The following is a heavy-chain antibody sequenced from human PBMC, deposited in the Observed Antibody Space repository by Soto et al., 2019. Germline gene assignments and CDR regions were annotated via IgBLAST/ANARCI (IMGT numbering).Heavy chain of an antibody. CDR3: ARDLAVAGFDY. J-gene: IGHJ4*02. Sequence: GSLRLSCAASGFTFSSYGMHWVRQAPGKGLEWVAVIWYDGSNKYYADSVKGRFTVSRDNSKNTLYLQMNSLRAEDTAVYYCARDLAVAGFDYWGQGTLVTVSS. CDR2: IWYDGSNK. D-gene: IGHD6-19*01. V-gene: IGHV3-33*01. CDR1: GFTFSSYG.